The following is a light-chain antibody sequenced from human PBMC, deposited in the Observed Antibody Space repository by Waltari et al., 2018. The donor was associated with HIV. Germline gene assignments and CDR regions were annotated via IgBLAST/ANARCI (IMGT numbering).Light chain of an antibody. CDR1: QDISRY. J-gene: IGKJ3*01. Sequence: DIQLTQSPSFLSASVGERVTVTCRASQDISRYFGWYQQKPGKAPQLLIYGTSFLSSGVPSRFRGSGSGTELTLTITSLQPEDFATYYCQQVYSYPLTFGPGTKVDI. CDR2: GTS. V-gene: IGKV1-9*01. CDR3: QQVYSYPLT.